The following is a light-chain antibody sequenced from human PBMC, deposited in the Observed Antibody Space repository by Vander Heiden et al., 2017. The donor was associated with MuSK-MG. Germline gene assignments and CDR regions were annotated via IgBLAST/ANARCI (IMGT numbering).Light chain of an antibody. CDR1: TTNIGAGYA. Sequence: QSVLTQPPSVSAAPGQRVTISCPGSTTNIGAGYAVHWYRQLPGSAPKVLIYGNNNRPSDVSDRFSGSKSGTSASLAITGLQVEDEADYYCQSYDSTVRGDVVFGGGTKLTVL. CDR2: GNN. V-gene: IGLV1-40*01. CDR3: QSYDSTVRGDVV. J-gene: IGLJ2*01.